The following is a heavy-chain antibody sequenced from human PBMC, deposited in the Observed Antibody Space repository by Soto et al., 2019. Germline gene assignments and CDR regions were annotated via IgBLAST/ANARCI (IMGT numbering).Heavy chain of an antibody. J-gene: IGHJ1*01. D-gene: IGHD2-15*01. V-gene: IGHV4-31*03. CDR3: ARDHCSGGIFFSRYFQQ. Sequence: SETLSLTCTVSGDSISSGGYYWSWIRQHPGKGLEWIGCTYDSGSIYYNPSRKSRVTISVDTSKNQFSLKLSSVTAADMAVYYCARDHCSGGIFFSRYFQQWGQGTLITVSS. CDR1: GDSISSGGYY. CDR2: TYDSGSI.